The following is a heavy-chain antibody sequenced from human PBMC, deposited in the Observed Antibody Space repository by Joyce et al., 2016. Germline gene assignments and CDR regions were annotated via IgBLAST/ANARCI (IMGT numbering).Heavy chain of an antibody. D-gene: IGHD5-24*01. CDR2: ISYDGVNK. J-gene: IGHJ4*02. CDR3: ARDRGDGYSIAFLDY. CDR1: RFTFRAYN. Sequence: QVQLVESGGGVVQPGRSLRLSCAASRFTFRAYNIHWVRQAPGKGLGWVAFISYDGVNKYYADSVKGRFTISRDNSKNTLFLQMNRVRAEDTAVYYCARDRGDGYSIAFLDYWGQGTLVTVSS. V-gene: IGHV3-30*04.